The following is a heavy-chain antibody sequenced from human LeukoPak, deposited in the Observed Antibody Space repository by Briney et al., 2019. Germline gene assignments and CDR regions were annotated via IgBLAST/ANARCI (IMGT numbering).Heavy chain of an antibody. CDR2: INPESGGT. CDR3: ARAGSSGYYLQYLQH. V-gene: IGHV1-2*02. CDR1: GYTFTGYY. J-gene: IGHJ1*01. D-gene: IGHD3-22*01. Sequence: ASVKVSCKASGYTFTGYYINWVRQAPGQGLEWLGWINPESGGTNYAQKFQGRVTMTRDTSISTAYMELSRLRSDDTAVYYCARAGSSGYYLQYLQHWGQGTLVPVSS.